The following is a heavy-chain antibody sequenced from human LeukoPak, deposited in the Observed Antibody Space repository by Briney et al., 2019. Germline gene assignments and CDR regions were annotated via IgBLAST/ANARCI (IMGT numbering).Heavy chain of an antibody. CDR2: IYYTGST. V-gene: IGHV4-59*11. CDR3: ARDAKYYYGSRTFFFFEY. D-gene: IGHD3-10*01. Sequence: PSETLSLTCTVSGASISPQYWSWIRQPPGKGLEWIGYIYYTGSTIYNPSLKSRVTISVDTSKNQFSLKLSSVTAADTAMYYCARDAKYYYGSRTFFFFEYWGQGTLLTVSS. CDR1: GASISPQY. J-gene: IGHJ4*02.